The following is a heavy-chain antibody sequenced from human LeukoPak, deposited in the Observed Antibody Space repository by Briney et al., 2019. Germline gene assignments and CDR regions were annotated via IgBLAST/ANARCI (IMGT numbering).Heavy chain of an antibody. CDR1: GYTFTGYY. D-gene: IGHD4-17*01. J-gene: IGHJ5*02. Sequence: ASVKVSCKASGYTFTGYYMHWVRQAPGQGLEWMGWINPNSGGTNYAQKFQGWVTMTRDTSISTAYMELSRLRSDDTAVYYCARSDYGDYVGSWFDPWGQRTLVTVSS. CDR3: ARSDYGDYVGSWFDP. V-gene: IGHV1-2*04. CDR2: INPNSGGT.